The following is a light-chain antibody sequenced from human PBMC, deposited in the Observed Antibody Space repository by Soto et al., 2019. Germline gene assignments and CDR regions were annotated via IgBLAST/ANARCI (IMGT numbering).Light chain of an antibody. CDR1: QSVSSSY. V-gene: IGKV3-20*01. CDR2: GAS. J-gene: IGKJ4*01. Sequence: EIVLTQSPGTLSLSPGERATLSRRASQSVSSSYLAWYQQKPGQAPRLLIYGASSRATGIPDRFSGSGSGTDFTLTISRLEPEDFEVYYCQQYGSSPLTFGAGTKVDIX. CDR3: QQYGSSPLT.